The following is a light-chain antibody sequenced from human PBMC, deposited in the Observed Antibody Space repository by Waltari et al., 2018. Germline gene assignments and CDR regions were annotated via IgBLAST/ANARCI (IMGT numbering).Light chain of an antibody. Sequence: ERVMTQSPATLSVSPGETATLSCRASQSASTNLAWYPQKAGQAPRLLIYDASIRATGVPARFSGSGAGTEFTLTITGLQSEDFAVYYCQQYNNWLYTFGQGTKLEIK. V-gene: IGKV3-15*01. J-gene: IGKJ2*01. CDR3: QQYNNWLYT. CDR2: DAS. CDR1: QSASTN.